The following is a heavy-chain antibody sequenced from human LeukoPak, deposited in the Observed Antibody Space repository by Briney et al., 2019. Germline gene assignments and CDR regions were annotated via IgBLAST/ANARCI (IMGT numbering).Heavy chain of an antibody. D-gene: IGHD3-22*01. CDR3: ARGSGSSGYYYTLPFDY. V-gene: IGHV3-53*01. CDR2: IYGGGSA. J-gene: IGHJ4*02. Sequence: GGSLRLSCAASGLTVSSNYMSWVRQAPGRGLQWVSLIYGGGSAYYADSVRGRFTISRDNSKNTLYLQMNSLRADDTAVYYCARGSGSSGYYYTLPFDYWGQGTLVTVSS. CDR1: GLTVSSNY.